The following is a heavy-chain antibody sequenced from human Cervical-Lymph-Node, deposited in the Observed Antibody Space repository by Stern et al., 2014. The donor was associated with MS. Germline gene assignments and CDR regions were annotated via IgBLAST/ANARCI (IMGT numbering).Heavy chain of an antibody. J-gene: IGHJ3*02. CDR2: IYPPDSDT. Sequence: EVQLEESGAEVKKPGESLKISCQGSGYSFTTYWIAWVRQMPGQGLEWMGIIYPPDSDTTYSPSFQGQVTISADKSIRTAYLQWGSLKASDTAMYYCTSGSTYDSIIWGEGTMVTVSS. V-gene: IGHV5-51*01. D-gene: IGHD3-22*01. CDR3: TSGSTYDSII. CDR1: GYSFTTYW.